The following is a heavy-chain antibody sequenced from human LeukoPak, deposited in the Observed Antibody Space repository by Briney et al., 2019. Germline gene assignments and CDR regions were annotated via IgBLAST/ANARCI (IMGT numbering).Heavy chain of an antibody. CDR3: ARTSPGGGSSSDVDV. CDR1: AYTFTVYY. V-gene: IGHV1-2*02. J-gene: IGHJ6*04. D-gene: IGHD6-6*01. CDR2: INPNSGGT. Sequence: ASVTVSFTASAYTFTVYYMHWVRQAPGQGLERMGWINPNSGGTNYAQKFQGRVTMTRDTSISTAYMELSRLRSDDTAVYYCARTSPGGGSSSDVDVGGKGTTVTVSS.